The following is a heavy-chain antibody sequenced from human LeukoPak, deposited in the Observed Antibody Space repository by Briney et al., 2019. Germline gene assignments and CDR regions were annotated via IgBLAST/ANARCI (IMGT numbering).Heavy chain of an antibody. CDR2: INHSGST. D-gene: IGHD6-19*01. Sequence: NASETLSLTCAVYGGSFSGYYWSWIRQPPGKGLEWIGEINHSGSTNYNPSLKSRVTISVDTSKNQFSLKLSSVTAADTAVYYCARGAGAVAVGYWGQGTLVTVSS. V-gene: IGHV4-34*01. J-gene: IGHJ4*02. CDR3: ARGAGAVAVGY. CDR1: GGSFSGYY.